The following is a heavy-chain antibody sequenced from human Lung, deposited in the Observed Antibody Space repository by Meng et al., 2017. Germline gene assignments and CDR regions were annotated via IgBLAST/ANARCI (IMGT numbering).Heavy chain of an antibody. CDR3: ARGPTTMAHDFDY. J-gene: IGHJ4*02. D-gene: IGHD3-10*01. Sequence: QVQLQQGGAGLLKTSETLSLTCVVSGGSFSGYYWSWIRQPPGKGLEWIGEINHSERTNYNPSLESRATISVDTSQNNLSLKLSSVTAADSAVYDCARGPTTMAHDFDYWGQGTLVTVSS. CDR1: GGSFSGYY. V-gene: IGHV4-34*01. CDR2: INHSERT.